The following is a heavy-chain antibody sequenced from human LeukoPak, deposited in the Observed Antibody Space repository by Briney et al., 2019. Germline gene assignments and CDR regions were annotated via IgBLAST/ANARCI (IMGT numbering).Heavy chain of an antibody. J-gene: IGHJ6*03. CDR3: ARDCGLYCSYYYYMDV. V-gene: IGHV1-2*02. CDR2: ISPNSGGT. CDR1: GYTFTGYH. Sequence: ASVKVSCKASGYTFTGYHMHWVPQAPGQGLESMGWISPNSGGTNYAQEFQGGVTMTRDTSISTAYMELSRLRSDDTAVYYCARDCGLYCSYYYYMDVWGKGTTVTVSS.